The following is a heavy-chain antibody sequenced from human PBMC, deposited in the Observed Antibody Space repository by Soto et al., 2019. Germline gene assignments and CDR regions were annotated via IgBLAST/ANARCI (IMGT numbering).Heavy chain of an antibody. V-gene: IGHV5-51*01. CDR2: IYPGDSDT. J-gene: IGHJ5*02. Sequence: GASLKISCKGSGYSFTSYWIGWVRQMPGKGLEWMGIIYPGDSDTRYSPSFHGQVTISDDKSISAAYLQWSSLKASDTAMYYCARRILGCSGGSCYSDSGFDPWGQGTLVTVSS. D-gene: IGHD2-15*01. CDR1: GYSFTSYW. CDR3: ARRILGCSGGSCYSDSGFDP.